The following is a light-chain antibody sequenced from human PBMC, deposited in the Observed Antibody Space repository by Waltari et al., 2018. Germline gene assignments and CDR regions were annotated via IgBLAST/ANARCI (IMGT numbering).Light chain of an antibody. CDR3: SSYTSSSTLFV. CDR2: DVS. Sequence: QSALTQPASVSGPPGHSLTLPCTGNSTAVGGYNYVSWYQQDPGKAPKPMIYDVSTRPSGVSNRFSGSKSGNTASLTISGLQAEDEADYYCSSYTSSSTLFVFGTGTKVTVL. V-gene: IGLV2-14*01. CDR1: STAVGGYNY. J-gene: IGLJ1*01.